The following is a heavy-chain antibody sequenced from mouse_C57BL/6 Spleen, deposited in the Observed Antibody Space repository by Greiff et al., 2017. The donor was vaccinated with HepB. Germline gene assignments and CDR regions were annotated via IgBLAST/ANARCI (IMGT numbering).Heavy chain of an antibody. V-gene: IGHV5-6*01. Sequence: EVQGVESGGDLVKPGGSLKLSCAASGFTFSSYGMSWVRQTPDKRLEWVATISSGGSYTYYPDSVKGRFTISRDNAKNTLYLQMSSLKSEDTAMYYCSRHGELRARDYAMDYWGQGTSVTVSS. D-gene: IGHD3-2*02. CDR2: ISSGGSYT. CDR3: SRHGELRARDYAMDY. J-gene: IGHJ4*01. CDR1: GFTFSSYG.